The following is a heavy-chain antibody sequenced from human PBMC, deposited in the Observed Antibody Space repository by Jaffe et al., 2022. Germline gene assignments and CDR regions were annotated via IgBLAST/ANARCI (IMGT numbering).Heavy chain of an antibody. CDR1: GFTFGIYA. D-gene: IGHD3-3*01. Sequence: EVQLVESGGGLVEPGRSLRLSCPASGFTFGIYAMSWFRQAPGKGLEWVGFIRSNGYGGTTEYAASVKGRFTISRDDSRSIAYLQMNSLKTEDTAVYYCTRGASGSGYYDAFDIWGQGTMVTVSS. V-gene: IGHV3-49*03. CDR2: IRSNGYGGTT. J-gene: IGHJ3*02. CDR3: TRGASGSGYYDAFDI.